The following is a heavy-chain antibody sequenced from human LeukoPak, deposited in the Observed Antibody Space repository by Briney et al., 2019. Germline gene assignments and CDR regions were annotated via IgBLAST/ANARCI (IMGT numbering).Heavy chain of an antibody. CDR3: ARDYGGYDYHNWFDP. CDR1: GYTFTGYY. Sequence: GASVKVSCKASGYTFTGYYMHWVRQAPGQGLEWMGWINPNSGGTNYAQKFQGRVTMTRDTSISTAYMELSRLRSDDTAVYYCARDYGGYDYHNWFDPWGQGTLVTVSS. D-gene: IGHD5-12*01. CDR2: INPNSGGT. J-gene: IGHJ5*02. V-gene: IGHV1-2*02.